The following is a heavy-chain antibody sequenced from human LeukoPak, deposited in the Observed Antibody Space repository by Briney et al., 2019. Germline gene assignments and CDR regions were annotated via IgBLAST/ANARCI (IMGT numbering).Heavy chain of an antibody. CDR2: IYFSGNT. D-gene: IGHD5-24*01. Sequence: PSETLSLTCTVSGGSINSYYWSWIRQPPGQGLEWIGYIYFSGNTYYNPSLTSRVTISVDTSKNQFSLQLSSVAAADTAVYYCARAAGYNYEGYFDFWGQGTLVTVSS. V-gene: IGHV4-59*01. CDR1: GGSINSYY. J-gene: IGHJ4*02. CDR3: ARAAGYNYEGYFDF.